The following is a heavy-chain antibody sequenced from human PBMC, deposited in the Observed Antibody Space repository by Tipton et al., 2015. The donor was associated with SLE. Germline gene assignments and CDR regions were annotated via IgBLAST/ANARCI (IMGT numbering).Heavy chain of an antibody. CDR3: ASSSRREGH. CDR2: IYHTGST. V-gene: IGHV4-59*11. J-gene: IGHJ4*02. D-gene: IGHD3-10*01. CDR1: GDSISGHY. Sequence: LRLSCTVSGDSISGHYRSWIRQPPGKGLEWIGYIYHTGSTNYNPSLKSRITISLDTSKNQFSLKLSSVTAADTAVYYCASSSRREGHWGQGTLVTVSS.